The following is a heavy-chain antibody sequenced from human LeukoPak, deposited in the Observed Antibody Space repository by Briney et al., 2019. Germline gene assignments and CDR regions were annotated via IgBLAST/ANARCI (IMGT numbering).Heavy chain of an antibody. J-gene: IGHJ4*02. Sequence: PSETLSLTCTVSGDSITNYYWSWYRQPPGQGLEWIGYIYYSGNTNYNPSPKSRVTISVDKSKNQFSLKLSSVTAADTAVYYCARGEIAVAAFDYWGQGTLVTVSS. V-gene: IGHV4-59*01. D-gene: IGHD6-19*01. CDR1: GDSITNYY. CDR3: ARGEIAVAAFDY. CDR2: IYYSGNT.